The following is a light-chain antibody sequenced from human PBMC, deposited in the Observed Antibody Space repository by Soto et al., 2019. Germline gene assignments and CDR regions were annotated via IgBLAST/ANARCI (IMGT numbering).Light chain of an antibody. CDR3: QQYGSSPTT. CDR1: QRVSSSY. J-gene: IGKJ2*01. V-gene: IGKV3-20*01. Sequence: IGLTQSPGTLSLSPGERATLSCRASQRVSSSYLAWYQQKPGQAPRLLIYGASTRATGIPGRFSVSGSGTDFTLTISRLEPEVFAEYYCQQYGSSPTTSGQAPKLEIK. CDR2: GAS.